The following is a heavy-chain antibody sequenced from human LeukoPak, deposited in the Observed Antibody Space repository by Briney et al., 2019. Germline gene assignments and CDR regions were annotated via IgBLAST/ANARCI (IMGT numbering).Heavy chain of an antibody. CDR2: ISYDGSNK. J-gene: IGHJ4*02. V-gene: IGHV3-30*03. CDR1: GFTFDDYG. D-gene: IGHD3-22*01. Sequence: PGGSLRLSCAASGFTFDDYGMSWVRQAPGKGLEWVAVISYDGSNKYYADSVKGRFTISRDNSKNTLYLQMNSLRAEDTAVYYCARDTYYYDSSGYYGYWGQGTLVTVSS. CDR3: ARDTYYYDSSGYYGY.